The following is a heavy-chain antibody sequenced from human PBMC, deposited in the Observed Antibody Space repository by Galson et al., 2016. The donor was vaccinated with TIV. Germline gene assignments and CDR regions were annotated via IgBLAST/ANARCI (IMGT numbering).Heavy chain of an antibody. V-gene: IGHV3-23*01. J-gene: IGHJ3*02. CDR1: GFTFSGYV. CDR2: VSLSGGTT. CDR3: AKPGKSGDYSWDAFDI. Sequence: SLRLSCAASGFTFSGYVMSWVRQAPGKGLEWVSTVSLSGGTTYYADSVKGRFTISRDNARYTLYLQMNSLRAEDTAIYYCAKPGKSGDYSWDAFDIWGQGTTVTVSS. D-gene: IGHD1-26*01.